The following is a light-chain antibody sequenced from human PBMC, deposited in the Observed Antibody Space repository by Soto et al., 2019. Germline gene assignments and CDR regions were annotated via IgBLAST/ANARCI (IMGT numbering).Light chain of an antibody. Sequence: EIVLTQSPGTLSLSPGERATLSCRASQSVSSSFLAWYQQKPGQAPRLLIYGASNRATGIPDRFSGSGSGTDFTLTISRLEPEDFAVYYCQQYVTSPWPFGQGTQVAIE. J-gene: IGKJ1*01. V-gene: IGKV3-20*01. CDR2: GAS. CDR1: QSVSSSF. CDR3: QQYVTSPWP.